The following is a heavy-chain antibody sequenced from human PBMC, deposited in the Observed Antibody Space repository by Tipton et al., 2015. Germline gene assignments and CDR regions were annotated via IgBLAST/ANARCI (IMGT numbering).Heavy chain of an antibody. CDR1: GFTFSDYS. D-gene: IGHD3-22*01. CDR3: ARVGYYYNAGGSSDY. Sequence: SLRLSCAASGFTFSDYSMNWVRQAPGKGLEWLSYISGTSSTIHYADSVKGRFTISRDNANNSLYLQLNSLRAEDTAVYYCARVGYYYNAGGSSDYWGQGTLVTVSS. CDR2: ISGTSSTI. V-gene: IGHV3-48*04. J-gene: IGHJ4*02.